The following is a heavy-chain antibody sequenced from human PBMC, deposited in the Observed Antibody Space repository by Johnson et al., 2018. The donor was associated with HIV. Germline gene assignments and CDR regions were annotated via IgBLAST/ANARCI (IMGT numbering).Heavy chain of an antibody. CDR2: IRSKPYGGTT. CDR1: GFTFGNCA. Sequence: VQLVESGGGLVQPGRSLRLSCTASGFTFGNCAMSWVRQAPGKGLEWVGFIRSKPYGGTTAYAESAKGRFTIARADSKSIAYLQMNSLKTEDTAVYYCTRLYYYDSSVWSTGEDAFDIWGQGTMVTVSS. D-gene: IGHD3-22*01. J-gene: IGHJ3*02. CDR3: TRLYYYDSSVWSTGEDAFDI. V-gene: IGHV3-49*04.